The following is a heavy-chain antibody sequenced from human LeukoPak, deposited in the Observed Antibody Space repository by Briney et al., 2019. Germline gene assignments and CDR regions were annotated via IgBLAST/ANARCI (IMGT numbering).Heavy chain of an antibody. CDR2: ISYDGSNK. V-gene: IGHV3-30*18. D-gene: IGHD1-1*01. J-gene: IGHJ5*02. CDR1: GFTFSSYG. CDR3: AKDLEGGEEVFDP. Sequence: GGSLRLSCAASGFTFSSYGMHWVRQAPGKGLEWVAVISYDGSNKYYADSVKGRFTISRDNSKNTLYLQMNSLRAEDTAVYYCAKDLEGGEEVFDPWGQGTLVTVSS.